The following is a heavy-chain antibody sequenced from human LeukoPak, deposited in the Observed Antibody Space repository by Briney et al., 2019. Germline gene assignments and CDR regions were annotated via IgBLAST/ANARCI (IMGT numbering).Heavy chain of an antibody. CDR2: INPSGTTT. D-gene: IGHD3-10*01. J-gene: IGHJ4*02. CDR1: GYTFTTHY. Sequence: GASVKVSCKASGYTFTTHYMHWVRQAPGQGLEWMGLINPSGTTTNYAQKFRGRVTMTRNLSTSTDYMELSSLRSDDTAVYYCARDSYYYGSGSYSRDFDYWGQGTLVTVSS. V-gene: IGHV1-46*01. CDR3: ARDSYYYGSGSYSRDFDY.